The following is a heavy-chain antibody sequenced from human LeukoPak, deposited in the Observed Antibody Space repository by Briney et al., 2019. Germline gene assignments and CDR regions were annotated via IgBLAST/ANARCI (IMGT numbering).Heavy chain of an antibody. CDR3: ARDRQQRAYGMDV. J-gene: IGHJ6*02. CDR2: IYSGGST. V-gene: IGHV3-53*01. D-gene: IGHD6-13*01. CDR1: GFTVSSNY. Sequence: GGSLRLSCAASGFTVSSNYMSWVRQAPGKGLEWVSVIYSGGSTYYADSVEGRFTISRDNSKNTLYLQMNSLRAEDTAVYYCARDRQQRAYGMDVWGQGTTVTVSS.